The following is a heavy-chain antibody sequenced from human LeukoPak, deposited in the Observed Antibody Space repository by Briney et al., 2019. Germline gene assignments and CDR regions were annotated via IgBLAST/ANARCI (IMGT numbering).Heavy chain of an antibody. Sequence: PGGSLRLSCAASGFTFSSYSMNWVRQAPGKGLVWVSRINSDGSSTSYADSVKGRFTISRDNAKNTLYLQMNSLRAEDTAVYYCTRSEPTYYYGSGSYYSIDYWGQGTLVTVSS. CDR1: GFTFSSYS. V-gene: IGHV3-74*01. CDR3: TRSEPTYYYGSGSYYSIDY. J-gene: IGHJ4*02. CDR2: INSDGSST. D-gene: IGHD3-10*01.